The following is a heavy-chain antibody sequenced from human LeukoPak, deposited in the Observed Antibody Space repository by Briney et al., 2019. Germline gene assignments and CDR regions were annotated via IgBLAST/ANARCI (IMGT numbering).Heavy chain of an antibody. CDR3: ARSRKHDY. CDR1: GGSISSYY. V-gene: IGHV4-59*08. Sequence: KASETLSLTCTVSGGSISSYYWSWIRQPPGKGLEWIGYIYYSGSTNYNPSLKSRVTISVDTSKNQFSLKLTSVTAADTAVYYCARSRKHDYWGQGTLVTVSS. D-gene: IGHD6-13*01. CDR2: IYYSGST. J-gene: IGHJ4*02.